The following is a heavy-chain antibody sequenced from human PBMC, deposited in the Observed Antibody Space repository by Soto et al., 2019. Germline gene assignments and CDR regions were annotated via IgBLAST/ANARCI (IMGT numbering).Heavy chain of an antibody. J-gene: IGHJ6*02. CDR1: GYTFTNYD. Sequence: QVQLVQSGAEVKKPGASVKVSCTASGYTFTNYDIYWVRQATGQGLECVGWMNPNSGNTDYPQKCQGRVTMPRNTSMSTAYMELTSLRSEDTAVYYCASVGPGYYFGMDVWGQGTTVTVSS. CDR2: MNPNSGNT. CDR3: ASVGPGYYFGMDV. V-gene: IGHV1-8*01.